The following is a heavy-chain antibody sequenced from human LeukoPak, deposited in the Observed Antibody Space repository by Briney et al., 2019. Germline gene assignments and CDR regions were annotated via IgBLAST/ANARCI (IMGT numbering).Heavy chain of an antibody. CDR1: GFTVSSNY. J-gene: IGHJ5*02. CDR2: IKQDGSEK. CDR3: ARGARYCSGGSCYWFDP. Sequence: LTGGSLRLSCAASGFTVSSNYMSWVRQGPGKGLEWVANIKQDGSEKYYVDSVKGRFTISRDNAKNSLYLQMNSLRAEDTAVYYCARGARYCSGGSCYWFDPWGQGTLVTVSS. V-gene: IGHV3-7*01. D-gene: IGHD2-15*01.